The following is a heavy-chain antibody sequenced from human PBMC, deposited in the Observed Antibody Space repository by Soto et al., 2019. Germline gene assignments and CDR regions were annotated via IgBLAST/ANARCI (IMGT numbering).Heavy chain of an antibody. D-gene: IGHD3-22*01. J-gene: IGHJ2*01. CDR3: ARASMIGVPGFVDV. CDR2: IYYSGST. CDR1: GGSIINNHYY. V-gene: IGHV4-30-4*08. Sequence: QVQLQESGPGLVKPSQTLSLTCSVSGGSIINNHYYWNFIRQPPGKCLEWLGYIYYSGSTYYNPSLGSRLTISIDTSKNQFSLNLSSVTAADTAVYYCARASMIGVPGFVDVWGRGTLVTVSS.